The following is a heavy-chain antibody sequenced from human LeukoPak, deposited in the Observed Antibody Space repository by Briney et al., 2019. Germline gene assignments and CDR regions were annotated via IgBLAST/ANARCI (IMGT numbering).Heavy chain of an antibody. Sequence: PGRSPRLSCTASGFTFGDYAMSWVRQAPGKGLEWVGFIRSKAYGGTTEYAASVKGRFTISRDDSKSIAYLQMNSLKTEDTAVYYCTRDSSGYDSNDYWGQGTLVTVSS. V-gene: IGHV3-49*04. J-gene: IGHJ4*02. CDR1: GFTFGDYA. CDR2: IRSKAYGGTT. CDR3: TRDSSGYDSNDY. D-gene: IGHD5-12*01.